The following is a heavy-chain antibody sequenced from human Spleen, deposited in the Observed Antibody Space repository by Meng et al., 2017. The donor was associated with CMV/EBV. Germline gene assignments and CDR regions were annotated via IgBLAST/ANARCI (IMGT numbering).Heavy chain of an antibody. CDR1: GFTFSTYV. J-gene: IGHJ6*02. CDR3: ARDFIPSGYYGMDV. CDR2: IGYDGSNK. D-gene: IGHD3-10*01. Sequence: LSLTCAGSGFTFSTYVMYWVRQAPGKGLDWVAVIGYDGSNKFYGDSVKGRFTISRDNSNNTLYLQMNSLRSEDTAVYYCARDFIPSGYYGMDVWGQGTTVTVSS. V-gene: IGHV3-30-3*01.